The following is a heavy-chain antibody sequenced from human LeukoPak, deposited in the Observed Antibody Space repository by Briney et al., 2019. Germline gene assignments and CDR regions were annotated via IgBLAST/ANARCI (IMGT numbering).Heavy chain of an antibody. Sequence: GGSLTLSCAASGFTLSSYAMSWVRQAPGKGLEWVSAISGSGSSTYYADSVKGRFTISRDNSKNTLYLQMNSLRAEDTAVYYCAKPSLIVGATVGFDYWGQGTLVTVSS. J-gene: IGHJ4*02. CDR2: ISGSGSST. D-gene: IGHD1-26*01. CDR1: GFTLSSYA. V-gene: IGHV3-23*01. CDR3: AKPSLIVGATVGFDY.